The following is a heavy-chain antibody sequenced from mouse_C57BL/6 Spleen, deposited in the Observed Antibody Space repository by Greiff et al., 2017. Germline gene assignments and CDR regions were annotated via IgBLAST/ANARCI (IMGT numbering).Heavy chain of an antibody. Sequence: EVKVVESGGGLVQPKGSLKLSCAASGFSFNTYAMNWVRQAPGKGLEWVARIRSKSNNYATYYADSVKDRFTISRDDSESMLYLQMNNLKTEDTAMYYCVRLVGYYAMDYWGQGTSVTVSS. V-gene: IGHV10-1*01. CDR3: VRLVGYYAMDY. CDR2: IRSKSNNYAT. D-gene: IGHD3-3*01. CDR1: GFSFNTYA. J-gene: IGHJ4*01.